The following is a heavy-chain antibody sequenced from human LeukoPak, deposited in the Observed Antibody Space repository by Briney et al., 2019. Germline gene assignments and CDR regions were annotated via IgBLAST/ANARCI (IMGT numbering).Heavy chain of an antibody. CDR2: IIPIFGTA. CDR3: ARAYDFWSGNYYYGMDV. CDR1: GGIFSSYA. J-gene: IGHJ6*02. Sequence: SVKVSCKASGGIFSSYAISWVRQAPGQGLEWMGGIIPIFGTANYAQKFQGRVTITADESTSTAYMELSSLRSEDTAVYYCARAYDFWSGNYYYGMDVWGQGTTVTVSS. D-gene: IGHD3-3*01. V-gene: IGHV1-69*13.